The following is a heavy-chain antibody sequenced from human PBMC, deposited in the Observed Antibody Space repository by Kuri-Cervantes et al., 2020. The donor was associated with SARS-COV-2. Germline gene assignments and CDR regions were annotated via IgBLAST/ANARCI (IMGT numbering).Heavy chain of an antibody. CDR3: AKEISTTGHRYFYGMDV. D-gene: IGHD2/OR15-2a*01. CDR1: GFTFSKYA. V-gene: IGHV3-30*18. Sequence: GESLKISCAASGFTFSKYAVHWLRQAPGKGLEWVAIISFDGIAKYYGDSVKGRFTISRDNSKNTLYLQMNSLRAEDTAVYYCAKEISTTGHRYFYGMDVWGQGTTVTVSS. CDR2: ISFDGIAK. J-gene: IGHJ6*02.